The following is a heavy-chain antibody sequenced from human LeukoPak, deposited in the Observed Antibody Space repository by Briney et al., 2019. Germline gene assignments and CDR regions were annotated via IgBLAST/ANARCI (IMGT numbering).Heavy chain of an antibody. CDR3: AKDRGSGYHYFDY. Sequence: GGSLRLSCPVSGFTFSGYAMSWVRQAPGRGLEWVSVISTSGESAYYADSVKGRFTISRDNSKNTLYLQMNSLRAEDTAVYYCAKDRGSGYHYFDYWGQGTLVTVSS. CDR1: GFTFSGYA. CDR2: ISTSGESA. J-gene: IGHJ4*02. D-gene: IGHD3-22*01. V-gene: IGHV3-23*01.